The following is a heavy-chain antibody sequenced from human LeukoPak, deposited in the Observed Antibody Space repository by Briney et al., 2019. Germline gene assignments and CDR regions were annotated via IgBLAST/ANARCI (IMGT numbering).Heavy chain of an antibody. CDR3: ARGGIVGATPRDWFDP. CDR2: INPSGGST. Sequence: ASVKVSCKASGYTFTSYYMHWVRQAPGQGLEWMGIINPSGGSTSYAQKFQGRVTMTRDMSTSTVYMELSSLRSEDTAVYYCARGGIVGATPRDWFDPWGQGTLVTVSS. V-gene: IGHV1-46*01. D-gene: IGHD1-26*01. J-gene: IGHJ5*02. CDR1: GYTFTSYY.